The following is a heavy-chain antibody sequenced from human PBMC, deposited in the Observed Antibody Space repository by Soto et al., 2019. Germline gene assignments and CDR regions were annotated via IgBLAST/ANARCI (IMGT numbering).Heavy chain of an antibody. CDR3: ARYSGSYWHYLDF. CDR1: GYSFASHW. D-gene: IGHD1-26*01. CDR2: IYPGDSGT. J-gene: IGHJ4*02. V-gene: IGHV5-51*01. Sequence: GESLKISCKGSGYSFASHWVAWVRQMPEKGLEWIGTIYPGDSGTKYSSAFRGHVTISADTSVSTAYLQWRSLEATDSAIYYCARYSGSYWHYLDFWGQGTPVTV.